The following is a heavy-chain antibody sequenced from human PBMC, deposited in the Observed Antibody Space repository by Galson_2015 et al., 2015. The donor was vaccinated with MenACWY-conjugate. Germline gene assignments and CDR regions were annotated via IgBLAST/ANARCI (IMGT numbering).Heavy chain of an antibody. D-gene: IGHD1-20*01. Sequence: SLRLSCAASGFTFSSYWMTWVRQTPGKGLEWVANIKQGGSEKYYVDSVKGRFTISRDNAKNSLYLQMNSLRAEDTAVYFRTRDGASLYNWNLHFDYWGQGTLVTVSS. J-gene: IGHJ4*02. V-gene: IGHV3-7*03. CDR1: GFTFSSYW. CDR2: IKQGGSEK. CDR3: TRDGASLYNWNLHFDY.